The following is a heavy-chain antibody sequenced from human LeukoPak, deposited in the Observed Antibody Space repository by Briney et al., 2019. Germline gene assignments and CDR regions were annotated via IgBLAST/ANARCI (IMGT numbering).Heavy chain of an antibody. Sequence: GGSLRLSCTASRFTLGNNWVSWVRQAPGKGLEWVANTNRDGSQKNYVDSVKGRFTISRDNAKNSLYLQMDSLRAGDTAVYYCTRDQYWGQGTLVTVSS. J-gene: IGHJ4*02. CDR1: RFTLGNNW. CDR3: TRDQY. V-gene: IGHV3-7*01. CDR2: TNRDGSQK.